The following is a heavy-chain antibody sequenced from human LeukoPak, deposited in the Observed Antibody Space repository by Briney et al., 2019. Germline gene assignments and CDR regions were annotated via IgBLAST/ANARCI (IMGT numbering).Heavy chain of an antibody. CDR3: ARDVRVRGVISTGYMHV. CDR2: TYYRSKWYN. J-gene: IGHJ6*03. Sequence: SQTLSLTCAISGDSFSSKSAAWDWLRQSPSRGLEWLGRTYYRSKWYNDYAVSVKSLITINPDTSKNQFSLQVNSVTPEDTAVYYCARDVRVRGVISTGYMHVWGKGTTVTVSS. D-gene: IGHD3-10*01. CDR1: GDSFSSKSAA. V-gene: IGHV6-1*01.